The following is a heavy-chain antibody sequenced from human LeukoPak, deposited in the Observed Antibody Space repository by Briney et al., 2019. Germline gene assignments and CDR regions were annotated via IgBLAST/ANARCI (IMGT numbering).Heavy chain of an antibody. Sequence: GGSLRLSCAASGFAFSNFAMSWVRPAPGKGLEWVSAMSGSGDGTYYADSAKGRFTISRDNSKNTLYLQMNSLRAEDTAVYYCAKMMGQRLYDYCMDVWGKGTTVTVSS. CDR3: AKMMGQRLYDYCMDV. J-gene: IGHJ6*03. D-gene: IGHD3-16*01. V-gene: IGHV3-23*01. CDR2: MSGSGDGT. CDR1: GFAFSNFA.